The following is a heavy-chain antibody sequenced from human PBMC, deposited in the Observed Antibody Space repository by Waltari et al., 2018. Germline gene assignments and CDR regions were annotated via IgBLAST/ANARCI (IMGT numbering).Heavy chain of an antibody. V-gene: IGHV1-69*05. CDR2: FIPIFGTA. CDR1: GGTFSSYA. J-gene: IGHJ3*02. Sequence: QVQLVQSGAEVKKPGSSVKVSCKASGGTFSSYAISWVRQAPGQGLEWMGGFIPIFGTANYAQKFQGRVTITTDESTSTAYMELSSLRSEDTAVYYCARAGGYCSGGSCWAEAFDIWGQGTMVTVSS. CDR3: ARAGGYCSGGSCWAEAFDI. D-gene: IGHD2-15*01.